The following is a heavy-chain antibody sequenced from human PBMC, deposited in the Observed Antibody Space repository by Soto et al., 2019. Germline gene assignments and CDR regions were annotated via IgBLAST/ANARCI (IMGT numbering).Heavy chain of an antibody. D-gene: IGHD1-1*01. J-gene: IGHJ6*02. CDR1: GFSLTTGKMG. CDR2: IFSDNER. CDR3: ARMNVHSYQFYYAMDV. Sequence: QVTLKESGPALVKPTETLTLTCTVSGFSLTTGKMGVSWIRQPPGKALEWLAHIFSDNERSYSTSLQGRLTISKDTSGSQVVLSMTNVDPVVTATYYCARMNVHSYQFYYAMDVWGQGTTVTVSS. V-gene: IGHV2-26*01.